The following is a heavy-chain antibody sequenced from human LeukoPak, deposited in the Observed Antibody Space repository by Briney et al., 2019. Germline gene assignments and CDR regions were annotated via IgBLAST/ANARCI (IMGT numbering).Heavy chain of an antibody. CDR2: ISYSGST. Sequence: SETLSLTCSVSGGSISSYYWSWIRQPPGKGLEWIGYISYSGSTNYNPSLKSRVTISVDTSKNQFSLKLSSVTAADTAVYYCARAFYTVLRSWGQGTLVTVSS. D-gene: IGHD2-2*02. V-gene: IGHV4-59*01. CDR3: ARAFYTVLRS. CDR1: GGSISSYY. J-gene: IGHJ5*02.